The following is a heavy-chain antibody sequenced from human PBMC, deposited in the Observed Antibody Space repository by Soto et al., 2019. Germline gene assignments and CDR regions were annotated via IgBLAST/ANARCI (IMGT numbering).Heavy chain of an antibody. Sequence: SVKVSCKASGGTFSSYAISWVRQAPGQGLEWMGGIIPIFGTANYAQKFQGRVTITADKSTSTAYMELSSLRSEDTAVYYCARSEGYSLNDDYGMDGWGQGNTVPVSS. CDR3: ARSEGYSLNDDYGMDG. CDR2: IIPIFGTA. D-gene: IGHD5-18*01. J-gene: IGHJ6*02. CDR1: GGTFSSYA. V-gene: IGHV1-69*06.